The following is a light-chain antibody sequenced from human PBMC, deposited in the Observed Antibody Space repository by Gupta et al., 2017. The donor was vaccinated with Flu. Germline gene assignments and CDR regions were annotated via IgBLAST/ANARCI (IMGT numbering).Light chain of an antibody. CDR3: ADWDNDLDGVI. Sequence: QSVLSQPPSVSGTPGQSVTIPCAGSSSNIGSNSVNWYQHSPGTAPRLLIYSNDQRPSGVPDRFSASRSGTSASLTISGLQSEDEADYYCADWDNDLDGVIFGGGTKVTVL. CDR1: SSNIGSNS. CDR2: SND. V-gene: IGLV1-44*01. J-gene: IGLJ2*01.